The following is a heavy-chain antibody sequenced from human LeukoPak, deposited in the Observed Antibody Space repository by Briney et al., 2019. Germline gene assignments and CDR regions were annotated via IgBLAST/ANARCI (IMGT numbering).Heavy chain of an antibody. Sequence: GGSLRLSSAASGSTFDDHGMSWVRQVPGKGLEWVAGINWDGGSTGYADSVKGRFTISRDNAKNSLFLQMNSLRAEDTALYYCAMGDSSGWYFDYWGQGTLVTVSS. CDR2: INWDGGST. CDR1: GSTFDDHG. D-gene: IGHD6-19*01. V-gene: IGHV3-20*04. CDR3: AMGDSSGWYFDY. J-gene: IGHJ4*02.